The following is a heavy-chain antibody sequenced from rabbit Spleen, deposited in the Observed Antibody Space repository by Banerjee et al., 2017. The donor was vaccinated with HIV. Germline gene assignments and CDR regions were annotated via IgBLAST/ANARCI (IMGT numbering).Heavy chain of an antibody. D-gene: IGHD8-1*01. CDR1: GIDFSSYYY. Sequence: QSLEESGGGLVKPEGSLTLTCTASGIDFSSYYYMCWVRQAPGKGLEWIACIAGSSSGFTYFVSWAKGRFTISKTSSTTVTLQMTTLTAADTATYFCARDSGSSFSSYGMDLWGPGTLVTVS. CDR3: ARDSGSSFSSYGMDL. CDR2: IAGSSSGFT. V-gene: IGHV1S40*01. J-gene: IGHJ6*01.